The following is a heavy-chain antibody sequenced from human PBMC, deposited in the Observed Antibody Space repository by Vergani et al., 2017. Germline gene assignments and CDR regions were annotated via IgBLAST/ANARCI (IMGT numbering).Heavy chain of an antibody. CDR3: ARSIYYYDTTQYNPPLDY. Sequence: QVHLVQSGAEVKKPGSSVKVSCKASGGTFNTYAINWVRQAPGQGLQWMGRITPIVGTATYAQQFQGRITITADESTTTAYMEVGSLRSEDTAVYYCARSIYYYDTTQYNPPLDYWGQGTLVTVSS. V-gene: IGHV1-69*11. CDR1: GGTFNTYA. D-gene: IGHD3-22*01. J-gene: IGHJ4*02. CDR2: ITPIVGTA.